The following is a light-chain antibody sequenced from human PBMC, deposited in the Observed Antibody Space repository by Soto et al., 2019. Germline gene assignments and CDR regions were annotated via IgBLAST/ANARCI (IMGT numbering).Light chain of an antibody. CDR3: SSYTSSSTL. V-gene: IGLV2-14*03. CDR2: DVT. CDR1: SSDVGGFNY. Sequence: QSVLTQPASVSGSPGQSITISCTGTSSDVGGFNYVSWYQHHPGKAPKLIIYDVTNRPSGVSNRFSGSKSGNTASLTISGLQAEDEADYYCSSYTSSSTLFGGGTKLTVL. J-gene: IGLJ2*01.